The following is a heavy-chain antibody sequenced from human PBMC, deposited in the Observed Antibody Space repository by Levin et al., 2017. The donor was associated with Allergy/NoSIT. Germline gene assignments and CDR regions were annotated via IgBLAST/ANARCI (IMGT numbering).Heavy chain of an antibody. V-gene: IGHV5-51*01. Sequence: RGESLKISCKASGYSFSSYWIGWVRQMPGKGPEWMGIIFPSDSDIRYSPSFQGQVTISADKSIRTAYLQWSSLKASDTAMYYCARHAIGDNYYSDRKGAFDIWGQGTKVTVSS. CDR3: ARHAIGDNYYSDRKGAFDI. J-gene: IGHJ3*02. D-gene: IGHD3-10*01. CDR2: IFPSDSDI. CDR1: GYSFSSYW.